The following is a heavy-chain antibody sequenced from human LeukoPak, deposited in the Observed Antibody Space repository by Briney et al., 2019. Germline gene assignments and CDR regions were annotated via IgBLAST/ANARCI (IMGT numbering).Heavy chain of an antibody. CDR3: ARLGGLSRDYVSPYYFDY. Sequence: ASVKVSCEASGGTFSSYAISWVRQAPGQGLEWMGRIIPIFGTANYAQKFQGRVTITADESTSTAYMELSSLRSEDTAVYYCARLGGLSRDYVSPYYFDYWGQGTLVTVSS. D-gene: IGHD4/OR15-4a*01. CDR1: GGTFSSYA. J-gene: IGHJ4*02. V-gene: IGHV1-69*13. CDR2: IIPIFGTA.